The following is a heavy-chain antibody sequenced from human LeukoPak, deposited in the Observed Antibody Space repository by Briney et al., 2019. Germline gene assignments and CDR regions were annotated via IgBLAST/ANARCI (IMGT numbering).Heavy chain of an antibody. CDR2: ISGSGGST. V-gene: IGHV3-23*01. Sequence: GGSLRLSCAASGFTFSSYAMSWVRQAPGKGLEWVSAISGSGGSTYYADSVKGRFTISRDNSKNTLYLQMISLRAEDTAVYYCAKGVCSGGSCPLDYWGQGTLVTVSS. CDR1: GFTFSSYA. CDR3: AKGVCSGGSCPLDY. J-gene: IGHJ4*02. D-gene: IGHD2-15*01.